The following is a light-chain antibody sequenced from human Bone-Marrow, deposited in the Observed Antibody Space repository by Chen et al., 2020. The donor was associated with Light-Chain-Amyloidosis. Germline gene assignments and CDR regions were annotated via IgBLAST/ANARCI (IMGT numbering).Light chain of an antibody. CDR2: LGS. CDR1: QSLLHSNGYNY. Sequence: DIVRTQSPLSLPVTPGEPASLSCRSSQSLLHSNGYNYLDWYLQKPGQSPQLLIYLGSNRASGVPDRFSGSGSGTDFTLRISRVEAEDVGVYYCMQALHTPYTFGQGTKLEIK. CDR3: MQALHTPYT. V-gene: IGKV2-28*01. J-gene: IGKJ2*01.